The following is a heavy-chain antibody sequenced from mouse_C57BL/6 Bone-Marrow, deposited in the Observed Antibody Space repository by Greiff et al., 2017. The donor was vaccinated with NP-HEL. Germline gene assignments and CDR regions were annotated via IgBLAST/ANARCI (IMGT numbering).Heavy chain of an antibody. D-gene: IGHD2-4*01. V-gene: IGHV1-19*01. CDR3: APLYYDYPYAMDY. CDR2: INPYNGGT. CDR1: GYTFTDYY. J-gene: IGHJ4*01. Sequence: EVQLQQSGPVLVKPGASVKMSCKASGYTFTDYYMNWVKQSHGKSLEWIGVINPYNGGTSYNQKFKGKATLTVDKSSSTAYMELNSLTSEDSAVYYCAPLYYDYPYAMDYWGQGTSVTVSS.